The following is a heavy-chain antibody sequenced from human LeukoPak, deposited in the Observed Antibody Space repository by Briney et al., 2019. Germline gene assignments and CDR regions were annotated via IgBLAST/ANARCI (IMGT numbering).Heavy chain of an antibody. Sequence: GGSLRLSCAASGFTFSSYWMHWVRQAPGKGLVWVSRISHDGSNTSYADSVKGRFTISRDNAENTLYLQMNSLRAEDTAVYYCARDPHYYDSSGYYPHWGQGTLVTVSS. V-gene: IGHV3-74*01. CDR1: GFTFSSYW. J-gene: IGHJ1*01. CDR3: ARDPHYYDSSGYYPH. D-gene: IGHD3-22*01. CDR2: ISHDGSNT.